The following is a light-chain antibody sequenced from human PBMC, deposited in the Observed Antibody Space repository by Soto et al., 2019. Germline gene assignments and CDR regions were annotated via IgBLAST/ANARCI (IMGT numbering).Light chain of an antibody. CDR3: QQYNNWPPWT. Sequence: DIVLTQSPATLSVSPGETATLSCRASQSVSSNLAWYQQKPGQAPRLLIYGASTRATGIPARFSGSGSGTEVTLTISSLQSEDFAVYYCQQYNNWPPWTCGQGTKVEIK. CDR1: QSVSSN. V-gene: IGKV3-15*01. CDR2: GAS. J-gene: IGKJ1*01.